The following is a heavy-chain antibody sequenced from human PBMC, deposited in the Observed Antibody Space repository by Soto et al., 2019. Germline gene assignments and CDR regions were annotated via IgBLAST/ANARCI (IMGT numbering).Heavy chain of an antibody. J-gene: IGHJ4*02. CDR3: ARDFIVGAPDYFDY. CDR1: GFTFSDYP. CDR2: ISYDGRVK. D-gene: IGHD1-26*01. Sequence: QVQLVESGGGVGQPGRSLSLSCAASGFTFSDYPMHWVRQAPGKGLEWVAVISYDGRVKYYVDSVKGRFTISRDDSKNTLYLQMNSLRVDDTAVYYCARDFIVGAPDYFDYWGQGTLVTVSS. V-gene: IGHV3-30*04.